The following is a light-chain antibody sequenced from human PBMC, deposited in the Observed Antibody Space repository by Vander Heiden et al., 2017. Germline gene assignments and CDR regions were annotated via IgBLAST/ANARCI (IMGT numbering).Light chain of an antibody. CDR1: QSVLHSSNNKNY. V-gene: IGKV4-1*01. CDR2: WAS. J-gene: IGKJ5*01. CDR3: QQYYSLPLT. Sequence: DIVMTQSPDSLAVSLGERATINCKSSQSVLHSSNNKNYLAWYKQKPGQPPQLLIYWASTRESGVPERFSGSGSGTDFTLTISSLQAEDVAVYYCQQYYSLPLTFGQGTRLEIK.